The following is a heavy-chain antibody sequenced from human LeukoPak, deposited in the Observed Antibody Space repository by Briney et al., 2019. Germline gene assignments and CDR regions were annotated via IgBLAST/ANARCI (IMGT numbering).Heavy chain of an antibody. J-gene: IGHJ2*01. D-gene: IGHD7-27*01. CDR1: GFTFSSYS. V-gene: IGHV3-23*01. Sequence: AGGSLRLSCAASGFTFSSYSMNWVRQAPGEGLEWVSAISGSGGSTYYADSVKGRFTISRDNSKNTLYLQMNSLRAEDTAVYYCAKETNWGSWYFDLWGRGTLVTVSS. CDR3: AKETNWGSWYFDL. CDR2: ISGSGGST.